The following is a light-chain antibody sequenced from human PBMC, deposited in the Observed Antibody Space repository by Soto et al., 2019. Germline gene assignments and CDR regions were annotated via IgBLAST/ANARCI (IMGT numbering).Light chain of an antibody. J-gene: IGKJ2*01. CDR3: QQYGSSPPYT. V-gene: IGKV3-20*01. Sequence: EIVLTQSPGTLSSSPGERATLSCRASQGVSSSYLAWYQQKPGQAPRLLIYGASSRATDIPDRFSGSGSGTDFTLTISRLEPDDFAVYYCQQYGSSPPYTFGQGTKLEIK. CDR2: GAS. CDR1: QGVSSSY.